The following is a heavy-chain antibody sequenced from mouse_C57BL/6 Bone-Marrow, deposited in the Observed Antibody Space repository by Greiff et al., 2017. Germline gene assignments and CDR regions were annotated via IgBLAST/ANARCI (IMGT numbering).Heavy chain of an antibody. V-gene: IGHV14-4*01. CDR1: GFNIKDDY. D-gene: IGHD4-1*01. CDR3: LGRFAY. J-gene: IGHJ3*01. Sequence: EVKVVESGAELVRPGASVKLSCTASGFNIKDDYMHWVKQRPEQGLEWIGWIDPENGDTEYASKFQGKATITADTSSNTAYLQLSSLTSEDTAVYYCLGRFAYWGQGTLVTVSA. CDR2: IDPENGDT.